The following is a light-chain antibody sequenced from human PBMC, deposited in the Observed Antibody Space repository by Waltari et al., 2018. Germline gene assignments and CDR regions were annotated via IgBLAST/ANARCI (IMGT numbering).Light chain of an antibody. V-gene: IGKV3-15*01. J-gene: IGKJ5*01. CDR2: AAS. CDR1: QSVSTK. Sequence: IVVTQSPASLSVSPGERATLSCRASQSVSTKLGWYQQRPGQAPSLLIYAASTRAIGIPARFSGGGSGTEFTLTISSLQSEDLGIYYCQQYEKWPTTFGQGTRLDSK. CDR3: QQYEKWPTT.